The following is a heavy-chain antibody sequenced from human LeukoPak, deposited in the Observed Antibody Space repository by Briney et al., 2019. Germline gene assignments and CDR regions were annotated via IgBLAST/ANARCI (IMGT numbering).Heavy chain of an antibody. J-gene: IGHJ4*02. Sequence: SETLSLTCAVYGGSFSGYYWSWLRQPPGKGLEWLGEINHSGSTNYNPSLKSRVTISVDTSKNQFSLKLSSVSAADTAVYFCARARGAVAAYFDYWGQGTLVTVSS. CDR1: GGSFSGYY. CDR2: INHSGST. CDR3: ARARGAVAAYFDY. D-gene: IGHD6-19*01. V-gene: IGHV4-34*01.